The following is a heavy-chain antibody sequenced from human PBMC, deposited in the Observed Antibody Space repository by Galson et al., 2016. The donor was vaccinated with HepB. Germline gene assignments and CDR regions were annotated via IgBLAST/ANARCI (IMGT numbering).Heavy chain of an antibody. CDR2: ISSSSSYI. V-gene: IGHV3-21*01. CDR1: GFTFSSYS. J-gene: IGHJ4*02. D-gene: IGHD5-18*01. CDR3: AKDLPPDTGMGGFDY. Sequence: SLRLSCAASGFTFSSYSMHWVRQAPGKGLEWVSFISSSSSYIYYADSVKGRFTISRDNAKNSLYLQMNSLRAEDTALYYCAKDLPPDTGMGGFDYWGQGTLVTVAS.